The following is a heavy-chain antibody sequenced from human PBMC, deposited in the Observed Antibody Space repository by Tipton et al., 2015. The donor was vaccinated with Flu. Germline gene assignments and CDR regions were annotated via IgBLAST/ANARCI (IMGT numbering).Heavy chain of an antibody. CDR3: ARDQGFGGGLSYDYYVLDV. D-gene: IGHD3-10*01. CDR2: IYYSGST. Sequence: TLSLTCTVSGDSISTGGAYWTWVRQHPGKGLEWIASIYYSGSTYHNPSLWRRLTISVDTSKNQISLKVNSVTAADTAVYYCARDQGFGGGLSYDYYVLDVWGQGTTVTVSS. J-gene: IGHJ6*02. V-gene: IGHV4-31*03. CDR1: GDSISTGGAY.